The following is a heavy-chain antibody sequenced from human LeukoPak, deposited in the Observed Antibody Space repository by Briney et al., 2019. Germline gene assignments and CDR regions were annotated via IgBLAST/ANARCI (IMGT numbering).Heavy chain of an antibody. D-gene: IGHD3-22*01. V-gene: IGHV4-4*07. Sequence: PSETLSLTCTVSGGSISSYYWSWIRQPAGKGLEWIGRIYTSGSTNYNPSLKSRVTMSVDTSKNQFSLKLSSVTAADTAVYYCARASYSYDINGWVPFDYWGQGTLVTVSS. CDR3: ARASYSYDINGWVPFDY. J-gene: IGHJ4*02. CDR2: IYTSGST. CDR1: GGSISSYY.